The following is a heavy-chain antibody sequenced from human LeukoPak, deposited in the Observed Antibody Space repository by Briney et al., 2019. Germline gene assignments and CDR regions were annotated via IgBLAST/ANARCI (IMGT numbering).Heavy chain of an antibody. CDR3: ARVSGYDYY. CDR1: GGSISSYY. CDR2: IYYSWST. D-gene: IGHD5-12*01. J-gene: IGHJ4*02. V-gene: IGHV4-59*01. Sequence: SETLSLTCTVSGGSISSYYWSWIRQPPGKGLEGIGYIYYSWSTNYNPSLKSRVTISVDTSKNQFSLKLSSVTAADTAVYYCARVSGYDYYWGQGTLVTVSS.